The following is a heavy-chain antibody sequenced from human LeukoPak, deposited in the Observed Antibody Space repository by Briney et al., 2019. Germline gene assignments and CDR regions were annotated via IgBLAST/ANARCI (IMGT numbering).Heavy chain of an antibody. V-gene: IGHV5-51*01. D-gene: IGHD3-3*01. J-gene: IGHJ5*02. CDR1: GYSFTSYW. CDR2: IYPGDSDT. Sequence: GESLKISCKGSGYSFTSYWIGWVRQMPGKGLEWMGIIYPGDSDTRYSPSFRGQVTISADKSISTAYLQWSSLKASDTAMYYCARHRTYYDFWSGYNPGWFDPWGQGTLVTVSS. CDR3: ARHRTYYDFWSGYNPGWFDP.